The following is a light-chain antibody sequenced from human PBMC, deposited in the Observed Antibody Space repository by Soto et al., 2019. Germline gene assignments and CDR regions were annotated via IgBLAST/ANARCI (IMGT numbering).Light chain of an antibody. CDR2: KAS. CDR3: QHYNSYSEA. J-gene: IGKJ1*01. Sequence: DIQMTQPPSTLSGSVGAIATITCRASQSISSWLAWYQHKPRKAPKVLIYKASTLKSGVPSRFSGSGSGTEFTLTISSLQPDDFLSYYCQHYNSYSEAFGQGTKV. V-gene: IGKV1-5*03. CDR1: QSISSW.